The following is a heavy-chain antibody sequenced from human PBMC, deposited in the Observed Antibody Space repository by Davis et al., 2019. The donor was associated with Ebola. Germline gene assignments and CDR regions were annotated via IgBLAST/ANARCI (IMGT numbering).Heavy chain of an antibody. J-gene: IGHJ6*02. V-gene: IGHV1-69*06. CDR3: ARGTLGYCSSTSCYEGYYYGMDV. CDR1: GGTFSSYA. Sequence: AASVKVSCKASGGTFSSYAISWVRQAPGQGLEWVGGIIPIFGTANYAQKFQGRVTITADKSTSTAYMELSSLRSEDTAVYYCARGTLGYCSSTSCYEGYYYGMDVWGQGTTVTVSS. CDR2: IIPIFGTA. D-gene: IGHD2-2*01.